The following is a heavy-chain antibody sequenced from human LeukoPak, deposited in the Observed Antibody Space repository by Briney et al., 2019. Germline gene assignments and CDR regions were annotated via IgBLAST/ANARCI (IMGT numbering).Heavy chain of an antibody. V-gene: IGHV1-69*05. J-gene: IGHJ6*03. D-gene: IGHD2-2*01. CDR3: ARASIVVVPAAAYYYYYMDV. Sequence: SVKVSCKASGGTFGSYAISWVRQAPGQGLEWMGRIIPIFGTANYAQKFQGRVTITTDESTSTAYMELSSLRSEDTAVYYCARASIVVVPAAAYYYYYMDVWGKGTTVTVSS. CDR2: IIPIFGTA. CDR1: GGTFGSYA.